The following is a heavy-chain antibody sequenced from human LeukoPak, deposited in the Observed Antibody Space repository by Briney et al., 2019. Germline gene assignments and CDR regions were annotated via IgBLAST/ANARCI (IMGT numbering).Heavy chain of an antibody. V-gene: IGHV4-59*12. CDR2: IYYSGST. J-gene: IGHJ5*02. D-gene: IGHD6-13*01. CDR1: GGSIFNYY. Sequence: SETLSLTCTVSGGSIFNYYWSWIRQPPGKGLEWNGYIYYSGSTDYNPSLKSRVTISVDTSKNQFSLRLRSVTAADTAVYYCAKEGTSSWYLWGQGTLVTVSS. CDR3: AKEGTSSWYL.